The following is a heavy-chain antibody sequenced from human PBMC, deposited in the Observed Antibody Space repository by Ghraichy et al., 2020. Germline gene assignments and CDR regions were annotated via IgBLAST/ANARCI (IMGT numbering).Heavy chain of an antibody. D-gene: IGHD3-16*02. Sequence: SETLSLTCTVSGDSISSSSYLWGWIRQPPGQGLEWIGSIYYSGTTYYNPSLKSRVSISVDTSKNQFSLNLSSVTAADTAVYYCAGSRSGGIIITFGGIVARLDVWGKATTVTVSS. V-gene: IGHV4-39*01. CDR1: GDSISSSSYL. CDR3: AGSRSGGIIITFGGIVARLDV. J-gene: IGHJ6*04. CDR2: IYYSGTT.